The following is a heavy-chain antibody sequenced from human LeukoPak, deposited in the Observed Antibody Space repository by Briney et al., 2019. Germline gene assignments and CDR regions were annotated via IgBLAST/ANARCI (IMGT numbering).Heavy chain of an antibody. CDR3: ARDRYYDSRGYDAFDI. Sequence: GGSLRLSCAASGFTVSTNYMSWVRQAPGKGLQWVSVIYSGGNTNYADSVKGRFTISRDNSRNTVYLQMNSLRAEDTAVYYCARDRYYDSRGYDAFDIWGQGTMVSVSP. D-gene: IGHD3-22*01. J-gene: IGHJ3*02. CDR2: IYSGGNT. V-gene: IGHV3-66*01. CDR1: GFTVSTNY.